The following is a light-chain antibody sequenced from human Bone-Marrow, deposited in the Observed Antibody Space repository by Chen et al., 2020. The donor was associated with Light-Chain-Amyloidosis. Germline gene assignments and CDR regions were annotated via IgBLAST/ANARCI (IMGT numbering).Light chain of an antibody. CDR2: AAS. V-gene: IGKV1-12*01. Sequence: DIQMTQSPSSVSASVGDRVTITCRASQGISSWLVWYQQKPGKAPKLLIYAASSLQSGVPSRVSGSGAGTDFTLTISSLQPEDFASDYSQQANSFPLTFGGGTKVEIK. CDR3: QQANSFPLT. J-gene: IGKJ4*01. CDR1: QGISSW.